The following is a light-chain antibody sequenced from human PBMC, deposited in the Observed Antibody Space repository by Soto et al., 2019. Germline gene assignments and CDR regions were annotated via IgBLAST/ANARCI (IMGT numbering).Light chain of an antibody. CDR2: DXS. V-gene: IGKV3-11*01. CDR3: QQRKYGTST. J-gene: IGKJ5*01. CDR1: QSVVIY. Sequence: EIVLTQSPATLSLSPGEGATLSXRASQSVVIYLSWYQQKLGXAPSXXXYDXSKRATGIPARFSGSGSGTNFTLTINSLEPEDFAAYYCQQRKYGTSTVGQGTRLEIK.